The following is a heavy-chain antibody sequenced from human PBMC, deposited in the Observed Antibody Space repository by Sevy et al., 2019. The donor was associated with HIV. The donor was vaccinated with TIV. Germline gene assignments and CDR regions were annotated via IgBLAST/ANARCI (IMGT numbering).Heavy chain of an antibody. CDR2: IRYDGSYK. J-gene: IGHJ4*02. CDR1: GFTFRNYD. Sequence: GGSLRLSCAASGFTFRNYDMHWVRQAPGKGLGWISFIRYDGSYKSYAEYVKGRFTISRDNSKNTLDLNMNSLRPEDTAVYFCEKDAPSRFDYWGQGALVTVSS. V-gene: IGHV3-30*02. CDR3: EKDAPSRFDY.